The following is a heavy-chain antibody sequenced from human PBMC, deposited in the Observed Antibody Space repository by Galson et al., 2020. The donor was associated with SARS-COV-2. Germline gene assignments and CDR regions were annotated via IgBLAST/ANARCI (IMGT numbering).Heavy chain of an antibody. D-gene: IGHD2-15*01. CDR3: ARDTPNYGMDD. Sequence: SETLSLTCTVSGGSIRGYYWTWIRQPPGKGLEWIGNIYYTGSTKYNTSLKTRVTISADTTNNQFSLKRSSVTAADTAMYYCARDTPNYGMDDWGQGTTVTVSS. J-gene: IGHJ6*02. CDR2: IYYTGST. V-gene: IGHV4-59*08. CDR1: GGSIRGYY.